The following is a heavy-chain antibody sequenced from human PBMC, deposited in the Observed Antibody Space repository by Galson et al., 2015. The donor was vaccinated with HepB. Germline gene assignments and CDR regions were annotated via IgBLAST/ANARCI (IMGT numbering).Heavy chain of an antibody. V-gene: IGHV3-33*01. CDR3: AREGVVRGAFDI. CDR2: IWYDGSNK. CDR1: GFTFSSYG. Sequence: SLRLSCAASGFTFSSYGMHWVRQAPGKGLEWVAVIWYDGSNKYYADSVKGRFTISRDNSKNTLYLQMNSLRAEDTAVYYCAREGVVRGAFDIWGQGTMVTVSS. J-gene: IGHJ3*02. D-gene: IGHD2-15*01.